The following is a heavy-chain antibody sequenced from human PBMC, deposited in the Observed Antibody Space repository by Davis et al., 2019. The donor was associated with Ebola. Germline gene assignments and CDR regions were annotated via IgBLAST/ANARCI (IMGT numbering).Heavy chain of an antibody. D-gene: IGHD2-2*01. CDR1: GGSISNDY. CDR2: IYTSGST. Sequence: PSETLSLTCTVSGGSISNDYWSWIRQSAGKGLEWIGRIYTSGSTNYNPSLKSRVTMSVDTSKNQFSLKLTSVTAADTAVYYCARSRAPGALFDYWGQGTLVNVSS. V-gene: IGHV4-4*07. J-gene: IGHJ4*02. CDR3: ARSRAPGALFDY.